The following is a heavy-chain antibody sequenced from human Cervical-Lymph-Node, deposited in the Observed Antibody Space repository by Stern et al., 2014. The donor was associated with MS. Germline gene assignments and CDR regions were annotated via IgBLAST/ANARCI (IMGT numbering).Heavy chain of an antibody. D-gene: IGHD3-22*01. CDR1: GFSLSTSGMC. Sequence: QVTLRESGPALVKPTQTLTLTCTFSGFSLSTSGMCVSWIRQPPGKALEWLAIIHWDDDKYYSTSLKTRLTISKDTSKNQVVLTMTNMDPVDTATYYCARTPVSSGYLDAYYFDYWGQGTLVTVSS. CDR2: IHWDDDK. J-gene: IGHJ4*02. CDR3: ARTPVSSGYLDAYYFDY. V-gene: IGHV2-70*01.